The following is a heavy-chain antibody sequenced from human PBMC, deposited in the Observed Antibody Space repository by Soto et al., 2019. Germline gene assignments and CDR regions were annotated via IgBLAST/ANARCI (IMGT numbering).Heavy chain of an antibody. V-gene: IGHV3-74*01. D-gene: IGHD4-17*01. CDR3: ASHGSGDYFWFDP. CDR2: ASPDGSST. J-gene: IGHJ5*02. Sequence: SLSCAASGFTFSNFWVHWVRQAPGKGLVWVSRASPDGSSTSYADSVKGRFTISRDNAKNMLYMEMNSLRAEDTAVYYCASHGSGDYFWFDPWGQGTLVTVSS. CDR1: GFTFSNFW.